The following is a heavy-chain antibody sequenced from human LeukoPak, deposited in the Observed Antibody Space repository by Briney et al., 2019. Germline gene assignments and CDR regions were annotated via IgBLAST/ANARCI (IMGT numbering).Heavy chain of an antibody. J-gene: IGHJ4*02. CDR3: ARLTSRVGGVDY. CDR2: IYPGDSDT. Sequence: GGSLKISCKGSGYSFTSYWIAWVRQMPGKGLEWMGFIYPGDSDTRYRPSFQGQVTISADKSISTAYLQWSSLKASDTAMYYCARLTSRVGGVDYWGQGTLVTVSS. V-gene: IGHV5-51*01. D-gene: IGHD1-26*01. CDR1: GYSFTSYW.